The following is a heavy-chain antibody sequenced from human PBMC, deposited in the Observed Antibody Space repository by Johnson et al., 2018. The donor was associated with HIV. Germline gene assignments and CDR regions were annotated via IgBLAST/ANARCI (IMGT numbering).Heavy chain of an antibody. CDR2: ISTSGATI. V-gene: IGHV3-11*04. Sequence: QVQLVESGGGVVKPGGSLRLSCAASGFTFNDYYMSWIRQAPGKGLEWLSYISTSGATIYYADSVKGRFTISRDNAKKSLYLQMNSLRSEDTALYYCARDSTPWGMYSSGWYGLGAFDIWGQGTMVTVSS. J-gene: IGHJ3*02. D-gene: IGHD6-19*01. CDR3: ARDSTPWGMYSSGWYGLGAFDI. CDR1: GFTFNDYY.